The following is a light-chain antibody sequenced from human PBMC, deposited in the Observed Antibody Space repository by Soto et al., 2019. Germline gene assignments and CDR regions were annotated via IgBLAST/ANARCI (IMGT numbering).Light chain of an antibody. J-gene: IGKJ1*01. V-gene: IGKV3-20*01. CDR3: QQYNNWPPTWT. Sequence: EIVLTQSPGTLSLSPGERATLYCRASQTVSSYLAWYQQKPGQAPRLLIYGASSSATGIPDRFSGSGSGTVFTLTISRLEPEDFAVYYCQQYNNWPPTWTFGQGTKVDIK. CDR1: QTVSSY. CDR2: GAS.